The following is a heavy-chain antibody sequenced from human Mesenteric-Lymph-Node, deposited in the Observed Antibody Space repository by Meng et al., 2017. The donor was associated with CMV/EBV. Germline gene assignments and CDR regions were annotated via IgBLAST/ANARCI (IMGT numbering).Heavy chain of an antibody. CDR2: VRYEGSDK. Sequence: GESLKISCAASGFLITGHVMHWVRQAPGRGLEWVAFVRYEGSDKFYADSVKGRFTISRDNSKSTLYLQMNSLKLEDTAVYYCARDPYSSSGGAFDIWGQGTMVTVSS. V-gene: IGHV3-30*02. CDR1: GFLITGHV. D-gene: IGHD6-6*01. CDR3: ARDPYSSSGGAFDI. J-gene: IGHJ3*02.